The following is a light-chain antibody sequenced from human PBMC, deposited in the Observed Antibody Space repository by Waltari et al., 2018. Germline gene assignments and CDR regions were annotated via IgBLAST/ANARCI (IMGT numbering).Light chain of an antibody. CDR3: SSYAGYSAVV. CDR2: DVS. J-gene: IGLJ2*01. CDR1: SSDVGGYNY. V-gene: IGLV2-14*03. Sequence: QSALTPPAPVSGSPGQSITISCTGTSSDVGGYNYVSWYQHHPGKPPKPIFYDVSRGPSGVADRFSGSKSGDTASLTISGRQAEDDADYYCSSYAGYSAVVFGGGTKVTVL.